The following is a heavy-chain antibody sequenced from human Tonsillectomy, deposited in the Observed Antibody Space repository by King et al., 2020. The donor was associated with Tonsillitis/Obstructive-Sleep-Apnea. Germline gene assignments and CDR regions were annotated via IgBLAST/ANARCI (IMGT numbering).Heavy chain of an antibody. CDR2: ISAYNGKS. CDR1: GYTFTSSG. V-gene: IGHV1-18*01. D-gene: IGHD4-17*01. Sequence: QLVQSGAEVKMAGASVKVSCKASGYTFTSSGLSWVRQAPGQGLEWRGWISAYNGKSQYSQQFQGRVTLTTDSSTSTAHMELGSLGSDDTAVYYWARDSHDNGDYVFNHYYYYMDVWGKGTTVTVSS. CDR3: ARDSHDNGDYVFNHYYYYMDV. J-gene: IGHJ6*03.